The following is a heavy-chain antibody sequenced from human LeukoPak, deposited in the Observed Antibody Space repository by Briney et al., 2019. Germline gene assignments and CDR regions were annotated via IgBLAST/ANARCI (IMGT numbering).Heavy chain of an antibody. CDR2: TYTSGGT. Sequence: SQTLSLTCTVSGGSISSGSYYWSWIRQPAGKGLEWIGRTYTSGGTNYNPSLKSRVTISVDTSKNQFSLKLSSVTAADTAVYYCARAGRTRITIFGFDPWGQGTLVTVSS. V-gene: IGHV4-61*02. CDR1: GGSISSGSYY. D-gene: IGHD3-3*01. CDR3: ARAGRTRITIFGFDP. J-gene: IGHJ5*02.